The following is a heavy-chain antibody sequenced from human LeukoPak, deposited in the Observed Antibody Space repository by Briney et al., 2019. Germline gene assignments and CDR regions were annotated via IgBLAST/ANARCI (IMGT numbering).Heavy chain of an antibody. J-gene: IGHJ4*02. CDR3: ARSDCSTSCLVDY. CDR2: ISGSGGTT. V-gene: IGHV3-11*04. Sequence: ISGSGGTTYYADSVKGRFTISRDNAKTSLYLQMNSLRAEDTAVYYCARSDCSTSCLVDYWGQGTLVTVSS. D-gene: IGHD2-2*01.